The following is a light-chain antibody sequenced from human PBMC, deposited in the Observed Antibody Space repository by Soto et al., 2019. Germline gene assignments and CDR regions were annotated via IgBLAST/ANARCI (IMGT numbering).Light chain of an antibody. J-gene: IGKJ4*01. CDR2: AAS. CDR1: QGITSW. CDR3: QQTSSFPLT. V-gene: IGKV1-12*01. Sequence: DIQMTQSPSFVSASVGDRVTITCRASQGITSWLAWYQQKPGRAPKLLIHAASSLESGVPSRFSGSGAGTDYSLTISSLQPEDFAAYYCQQTSSFPLTFGGGTKVEIK.